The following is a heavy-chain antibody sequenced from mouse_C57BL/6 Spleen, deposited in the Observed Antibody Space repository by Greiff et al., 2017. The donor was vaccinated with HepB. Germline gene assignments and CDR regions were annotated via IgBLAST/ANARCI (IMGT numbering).Heavy chain of an antibody. CDR3: ARGDYYGSSYFYYYAMDY. Sequence: QVQLKQSGAELVMPGASVKLSCKASGYTFTSYWMHWVKQRPGQGLEWIGEIDPSDSYTNYNQKFKGKSTLTVDKSSSTAYMQLSSLTSEDSAVYYCARGDYYGSSYFYYYAMDYWGQGTSVTVSS. D-gene: IGHD1-1*01. CDR2: IDPSDSYT. CDR1: GYTFTSYW. V-gene: IGHV1-69*01. J-gene: IGHJ4*01.